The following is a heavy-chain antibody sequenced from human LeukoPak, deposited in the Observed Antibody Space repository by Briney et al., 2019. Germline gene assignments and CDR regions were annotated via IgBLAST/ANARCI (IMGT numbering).Heavy chain of an antibody. J-gene: IGHJ4*02. CDR3: ARHIVVVTAAPNHYYFDY. V-gene: IGHV4-59*01. CDR1: GGSISNYY. CDR2: IYYSGST. Sequence: SETLSLTCTVSGGSISNYYWSWIRQPPGKGLEWIGYIYYSGSTNYNPSLKSRVTISVDTSKNQFSLKLSSVTAADTAVYYCARHIVVVTAAPNHYYFDYWGQGTLVTVSS. D-gene: IGHD2-21*02.